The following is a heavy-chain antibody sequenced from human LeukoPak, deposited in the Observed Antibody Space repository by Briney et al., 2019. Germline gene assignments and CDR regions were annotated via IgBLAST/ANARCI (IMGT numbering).Heavy chain of an antibody. Sequence: GSSVKVSCKASGGTFSSYAISWVRQAPGQGLEWMGGIIPIFGTANYAQKFQGRVTITTDESTSTAYMELSSLRSEDTAVYYCARGQLQLWGAYYYDSSRYFDYWGQGTLVTVSS. CDR2: IIPIFGTA. CDR3: ARGQLQLWGAYYYDSSRYFDY. CDR1: GGTFSSYA. J-gene: IGHJ4*02. D-gene: IGHD3-22*01. V-gene: IGHV1-69*05.